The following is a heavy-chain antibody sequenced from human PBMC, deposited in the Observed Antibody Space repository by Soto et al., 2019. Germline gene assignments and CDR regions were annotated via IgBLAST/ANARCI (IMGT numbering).Heavy chain of an antibody. J-gene: IGHJ4*02. D-gene: IGHD2-2*01. CDR2: ISWDGGST. Sequence: QPWGSLRLSCAASGLTFDDYTMHLFRQAPGKGLEWVSLISWDGGSTYYAYSVKGRFTISRDDSKTTLYLQMNSPRAEDTAVYYCANVSRGIGVVTAPLNWGQGTLVTVSS. CDR3: ANVSRGIGVVTAPLN. V-gene: IGHV3-43*01. CDR1: GLTFDDYT.